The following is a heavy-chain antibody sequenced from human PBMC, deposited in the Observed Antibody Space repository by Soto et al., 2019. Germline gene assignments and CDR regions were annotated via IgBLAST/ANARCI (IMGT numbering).Heavy chain of an antibody. CDR2: ISSGSTTI. V-gene: IGHV3-48*02. Sequence: EVQLVESGGDLVQPGGSLRLSCAASGFTFSHYSMNWVRQAPGKGLEWVSYISSGSTTIYYADSVKGRFTISRDNAKNSVYLQMNRLRDEDTAVYYCAKLVGWYGIWNWYFDLWGRGTLVTVSS. CDR3: AKLVGWYGIWNWYFDL. D-gene: IGHD6-19*01. CDR1: GFTFSHYS. J-gene: IGHJ2*01.